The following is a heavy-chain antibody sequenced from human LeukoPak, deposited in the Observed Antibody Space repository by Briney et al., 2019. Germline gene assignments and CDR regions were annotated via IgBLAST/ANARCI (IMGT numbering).Heavy chain of an antibody. CDR2: ISSSGSAI. V-gene: IGHV3-48*03. J-gene: IGHJ4*02. CDR3: ARGGSLGY. D-gene: IGHD6-19*01. CDR1: GFTFSSYE. Sequence: GGSLRLSCAACGFTFSSYEMIWVRQAPGKGREWVSKISSSGSAIYYADSVKGRFTISRDNAKSSLYLQMNSLRVEDTAVYYCARGGSLGYWGQGTLVTVSS.